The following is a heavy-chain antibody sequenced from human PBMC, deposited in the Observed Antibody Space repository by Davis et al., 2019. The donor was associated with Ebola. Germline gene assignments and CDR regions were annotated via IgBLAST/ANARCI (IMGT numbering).Heavy chain of an antibody. CDR2: INGDGSST. J-gene: IGHJ4*02. CDR1: GFTFSSCW. Sequence: GESLKISCATSGFTFSSCWMHWVRQAPGKGLVWVSRINGDGSSTNYADSVKGRFTISGDNAKSTLYLQVNSLRAEDTAVYYCVRGGRYSYGAFDYWGQGTLVTVSS. V-gene: IGHV3-74*01. CDR3: VRGGRYSYGAFDY. D-gene: IGHD5-18*01.